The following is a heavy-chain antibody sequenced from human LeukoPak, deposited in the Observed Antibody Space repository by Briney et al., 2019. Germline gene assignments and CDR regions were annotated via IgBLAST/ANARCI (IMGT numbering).Heavy chain of an antibody. CDR3: ASGYNRDY. J-gene: IGHJ4*02. Sequence: GASVKVSCKASGYTFTNYYMHWVRQAHGQGLEWMGIINPSGGSTSCAQKFQGRVTMTRDTSTSTVYMYLSSLRSEDTAVYVCASGYNRDYWRQGTLVTVSS. V-gene: IGHV1-46*03. D-gene: IGHD5-24*01. CDR2: INPSGGST. CDR1: GYTFTNYY.